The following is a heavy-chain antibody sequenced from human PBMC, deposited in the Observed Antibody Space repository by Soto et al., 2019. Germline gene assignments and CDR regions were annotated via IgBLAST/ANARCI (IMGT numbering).Heavy chain of an antibody. CDR2: INPNSGNI. Sequence: ASVKVSCKASGHTFTSYDINWVRQAAGHGLEWMGWINPNSGNIGYAQKFQGRVTMTRDTAIRTAYMEVSRLRSDDTAVYYCARGRASGSYYLLDYWGQGTLVTVSS. D-gene: IGHD3-10*01. CDR3: ARGRASGSYYLLDY. J-gene: IGHJ4*02. V-gene: IGHV1-8*01. CDR1: GHTFTSYD.